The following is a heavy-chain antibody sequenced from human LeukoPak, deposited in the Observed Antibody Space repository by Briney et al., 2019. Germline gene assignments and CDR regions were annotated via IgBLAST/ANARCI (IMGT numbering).Heavy chain of an antibody. CDR3: ITDYYDSSTSPGAFDI. D-gene: IGHD3-22*01. CDR2: IKSTTDGGTT. CDR1: GFTFSYAW. Sequence: KAGGSLRLSCAASGFTFSYAWMTWVRQAPGKGLEWVGRIKSTTDGGTTDYAAPVKGRFTISRDDSKNTLYLQMNSLKTEDTAVYYCITDYYDSSTSPGAFDIWGHGTMVTVSS. V-gene: IGHV3-15*01. J-gene: IGHJ3*02.